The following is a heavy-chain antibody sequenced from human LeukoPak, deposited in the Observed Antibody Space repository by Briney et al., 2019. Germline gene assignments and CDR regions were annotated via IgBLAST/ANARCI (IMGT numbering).Heavy chain of an antibody. D-gene: IGHD2-15*01. CDR1: GFTFSSAW. Sequence: GGSLRLSCAASGFTFSSAWMSWVRQAPGKGLEWVGRIKSKTDGGTADYAAPVKGRITISRDDSNNTLDLQMNSLETEDTAVYYCAAFAAGGWGQGNLVTVSS. J-gene: IGHJ4*02. V-gene: IGHV3-15*01. CDR2: IKSKTDGGTA. CDR3: AAFAAGG.